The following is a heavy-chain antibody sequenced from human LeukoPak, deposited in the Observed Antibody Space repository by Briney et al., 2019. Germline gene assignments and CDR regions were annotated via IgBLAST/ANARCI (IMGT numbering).Heavy chain of an antibody. D-gene: IGHD1-26*01. CDR3: ASGSPSDY. Sequence: GGSLRLSCSASGFTVSTNFMSWVRQAPGKGLDYVSLIYSGGNTYYADSVKGRFTISRDNSKNTLHLQMNSLRAEDTAVYYCASGSPSDYWGQGTLVTVSS. CDR2: IYSGGNT. V-gene: IGHV3-53*01. J-gene: IGHJ4*02. CDR1: GFTVSTNF.